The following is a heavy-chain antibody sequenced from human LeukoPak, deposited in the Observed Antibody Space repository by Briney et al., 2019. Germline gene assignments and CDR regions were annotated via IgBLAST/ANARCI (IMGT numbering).Heavy chain of an antibody. J-gene: IGHJ5*02. CDR3: AKDLSFVIPYNWFDP. CDR1: GFTFSSYA. D-gene: IGHD2/OR15-2a*01. V-gene: IGHV3-23*01. CDR2: ISGSGGST. Sequence: GGSLRPSCAASGFTFSSYAMSWVRQAPGKGLEWVSAISGSGGSTYYADSVKGRFTISRDNSKNTLYLQMNSLRAEDTAVYYCAKDLSFVIPYNWFDPWGQGTLVTVSS.